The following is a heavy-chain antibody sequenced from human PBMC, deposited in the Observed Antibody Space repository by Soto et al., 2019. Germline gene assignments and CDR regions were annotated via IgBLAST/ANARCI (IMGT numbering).Heavy chain of an antibody. Sequence: QVQLVQSGAEVKKPGSSVKVSCKASGGTFSSYAISWVRQAPGQGLEWMGGIIPIFGTANYAQKFQGRVTITADESTSTAYMELSSLRSEDTAVYYCARVVARTFYDSSGYLDYWGQGTLVTVSS. D-gene: IGHD3-22*01. CDR3: ARVVARTFYDSSGYLDY. CDR1: GGTFSSYA. J-gene: IGHJ4*02. V-gene: IGHV1-69*12. CDR2: IIPIFGTA.